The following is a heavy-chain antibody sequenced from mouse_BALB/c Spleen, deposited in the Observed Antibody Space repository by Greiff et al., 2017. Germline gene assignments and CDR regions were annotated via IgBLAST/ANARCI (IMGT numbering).Heavy chain of an antibody. J-gene: IGHJ2*01. CDR2: IYPGNVNT. CDR3: ARATTAPDY. Sequence: QVQLQQSGPELVKPGASVRISCKASGYTFTSYYIHWVKQRPGQGLEWIGWIYPGNVNTKYNEKFKGKATLTADKSSSTAYMQLSSLTSEDSAVYFCARATTAPDYWGQGTTLTVSS. CDR1: GYTFTSYY. V-gene: IGHV1S56*01. D-gene: IGHD1-2*01.